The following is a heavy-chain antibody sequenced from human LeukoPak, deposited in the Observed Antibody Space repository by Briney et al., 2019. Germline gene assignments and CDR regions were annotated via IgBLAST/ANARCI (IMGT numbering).Heavy chain of an antibody. D-gene: IGHD3-22*01. CDR3: AKDLYGITMIVGEEDY. CDR2: ISGSGGST. J-gene: IGHJ4*02. CDR1: GFTFSSYA. V-gene: IGHV3-23*01. Sequence: GGALRLSCAASGFTFSSYAMSWVRQAPGKGLEGVSAISGSGGSTYYADSVKGRFTISRDNSKNTLYLQMNSLRAEDTAVYYCAKDLYGITMIVGEEDYWGQGTLVTVSS.